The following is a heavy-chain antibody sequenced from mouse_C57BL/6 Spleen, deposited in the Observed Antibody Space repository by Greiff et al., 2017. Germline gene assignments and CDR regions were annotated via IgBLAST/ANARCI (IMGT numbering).Heavy chain of an antibody. CDR3: ACYYYGSRGIAY. J-gene: IGHJ3*01. V-gene: IGHV1-69*01. Sequence: QVQLQQPGAELVMPGASVKLSCKASGYTFTSYWMHWVKQRPGQGLEWIGEIDPSDSYTNYNQKFKGKSTLTVDKSSSTAYMQLSSLTSEDSAVYYCACYYYGSRGIAYWGQGTLVTVSA. D-gene: IGHD1-1*01. CDR2: IDPSDSYT. CDR1: GYTFTSYW.